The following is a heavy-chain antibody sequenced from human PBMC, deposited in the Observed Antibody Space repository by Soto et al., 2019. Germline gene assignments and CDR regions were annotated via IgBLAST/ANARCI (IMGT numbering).Heavy chain of an antibody. CDR1: GYTFTSYG. CDR3: AGYYTSSWYIAVPGNNWFDP. J-gene: IGHJ5*02. D-gene: IGHD6-13*01. CDR2: ISAYNGNT. V-gene: IGHV1-18*01. Sequence: QVQLVQSGAEVKKPGASVKVSCKASGYTFTSYGISWVRQAPGQGLEWMGWISAYNGNTNYAQKLQGRVTMTTDTSTSTAYMELRSLRSDDTAVYYCAGYYTSSWYIAVPGNNWFDPWGQGTLVTVSS.